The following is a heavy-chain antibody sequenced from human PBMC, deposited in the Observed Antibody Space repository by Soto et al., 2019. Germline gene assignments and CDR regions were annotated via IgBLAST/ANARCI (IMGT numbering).Heavy chain of an antibody. D-gene: IGHD6-13*01. CDR1: GGSISSYY. CDR2: IYYSGST. V-gene: IGHV4-59*01. Sequence: PSETLSLTCTVSGGSISSYYWSWIRQPPEKGLEWIGYIYYSGSTNYNPSLKSRVTISVDTSKNQFSLKLSSVTAADTAVYYCAREAAASLFDYWGKGTLVTVSS. CDR3: AREAAASLFDY. J-gene: IGHJ4*02.